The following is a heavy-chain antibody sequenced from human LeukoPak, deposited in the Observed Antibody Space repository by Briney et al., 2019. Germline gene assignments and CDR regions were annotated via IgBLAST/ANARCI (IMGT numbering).Heavy chain of an antibody. CDR2: INGGSGYT. CDR3: ANPRYDSSGYYYVD. J-gene: IGHJ4*02. V-gene: IGHV1-3*01. D-gene: IGHD3-22*01. Sequence: ASVKVSCKASGYTFTDYTMHWLRQAPGQRLDWMGWINGGSGYTKYSPEFQGRVTITRDTSASTAYMELSSLRSEDTAVYYCANPRYDSSGYYYVDWGQGPLVTVSS. CDR1: GYTFTDYT.